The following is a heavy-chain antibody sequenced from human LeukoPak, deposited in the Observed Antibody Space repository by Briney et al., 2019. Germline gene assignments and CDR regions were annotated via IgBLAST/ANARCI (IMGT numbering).Heavy chain of an antibody. CDR1: GLTFSSYA. CDR3: AKDHQVSTIRVSNFDY. V-gene: IGHV3-23*01. CDR2: ISVDSIT. J-gene: IGHJ4*02. D-gene: IGHD5/OR15-5a*01. Sequence: GGSLRLSCAASGLTFSSYALSWVRQAPGKGLDWVSSISVDSITYYLDSVKGRFTISRDNSKNTLYLQMNSLRAEDTALYYCAKDHQVSTIRVSNFDYWGQGTLVTVSS.